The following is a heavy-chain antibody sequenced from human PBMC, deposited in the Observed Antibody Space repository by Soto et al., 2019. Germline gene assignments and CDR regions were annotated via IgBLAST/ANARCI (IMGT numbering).Heavy chain of an antibody. J-gene: IGHJ4*02. CDR2: ISSSSSYI. D-gene: IGHD3-22*01. CDR3: ARGDRGGYYYDSSGTATFDS. V-gene: IGHV3-21*01. Sequence: GGSLRLSCAASGFTFSSYSMNWVRQAPGKGLEWVSSISSSSSYIYYADSVKGRFTISRDNAKNSLYLQMNSLRAEDTAVYYCARGDRGGYYYDSSGTATFDSWGQGTRGTVS. CDR1: GFTFSSYS.